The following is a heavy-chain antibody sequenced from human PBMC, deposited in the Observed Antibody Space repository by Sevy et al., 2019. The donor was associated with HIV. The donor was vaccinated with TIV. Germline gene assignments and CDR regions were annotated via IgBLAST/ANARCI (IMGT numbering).Heavy chain of an antibody. CDR2: IRSKANSYAT. Sequence: GGSLRLSCAASGFTFSGSAMHWVRQASGKGLEWVGRIRSKANSYATAYAASVKGRFTISRDDSKNTAYLQMNSLKTEDTAVYYCARDPIAVAPYFDNWGQGTLVTVSS. CDR1: GFTFSGSA. D-gene: IGHD6-19*01. CDR3: ARDPIAVAPYFDN. V-gene: IGHV3-73*01. J-gene: IGHJ4*02.